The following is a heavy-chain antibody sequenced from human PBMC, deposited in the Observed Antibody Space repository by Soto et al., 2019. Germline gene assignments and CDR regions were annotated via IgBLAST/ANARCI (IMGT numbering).Heavy chain of an antibody. D-gene: IGHD2-2*01. CDR1: GFTFSSYA. V-gene: IGHV3-23*01. Sequence: GGSLRLSCAASGFTFSSYAMSWVRQAPGKGLEWVSAISGNGGSTYYADSVKGRFTISRDNSKNTLYLQMNSLRAEDTSVYYCARPPFVVVPYYGMDVWGQGTTVTVSS. CDR3: ARPPFVVVPYYGMDV. J-gene: IGHJ6*02. CDR2: ISGNGGST.